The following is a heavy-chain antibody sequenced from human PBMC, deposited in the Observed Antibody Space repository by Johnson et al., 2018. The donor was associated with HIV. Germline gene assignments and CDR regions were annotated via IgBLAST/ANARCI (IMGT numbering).Heavy chain of an antibody. D-gene: IGHD3-10*01. CDR1: GFTFSSYG. J-gene: IGHJ3*02. V-gene: IGHV3-33*06. CDR2: IWYDGSNK. Sequence: QVQLLESGGGLEQPGGSLRLSCAASGFTFSSYGMHWVRQAPGKGLEWVAVIWYDGSNKYYADSVKGRFTISRDNSKNTLYLQMNSLRAEDTAVYYCAKGISGYSDAFDIWGQGTMVTVSS. CDR3: AKGISGYSDAFDI.